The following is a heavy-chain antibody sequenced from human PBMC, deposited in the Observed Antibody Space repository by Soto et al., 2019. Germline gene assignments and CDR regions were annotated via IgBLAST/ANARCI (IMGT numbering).Heavy chain of an antibody. CDR1: GFTFSSYA. Sequence: GGSLRLSCAASGFTFSSYAMSWVRQAPGKGLEWVSAISGSGGSTYYADSVKGRFTISRDNSKNTLYLQMNSLRAEDTAVYYCAKDRDITMVRGVIILWDYWGQGTLVTVSS. V-gene: IGHV3-23*01. CDR2: ISGSGGST. CDR3: AKDRDITMVRGVIILWDY. D-gene: IGHD3-10*01. J-gene: IGHJ4*02.